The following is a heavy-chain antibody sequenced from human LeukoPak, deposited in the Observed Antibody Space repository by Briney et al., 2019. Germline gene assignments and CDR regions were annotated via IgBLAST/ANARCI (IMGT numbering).Heavy chain of an antibody. CDR3: ARDHRLRVTMVRGDH. D-gene: IGHD3-10*01. CDR2: ISAYNGNT. V-gene: IGHV1-18*01. CDR1: GYTFTSYG. J-gene: IGHJ4*02. Sequence: ASVKVSCKASGYTFTSYGISWVRQAPGQGLEWMEWISAYNGNTNYAQKLQGRVTMTTDTSTSTAYMELRSLRSDDTAVYYCARDHRLRVTMVRGDHWGQGTLVTVSS.